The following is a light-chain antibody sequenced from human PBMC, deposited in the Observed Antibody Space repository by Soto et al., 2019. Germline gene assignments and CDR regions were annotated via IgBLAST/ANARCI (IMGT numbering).Light chain of an antibody. V-gene: IGKV1-39*01. Sequence: DIQMTQSPSSLSAAVGDRITIPCRASQSVSTSVTWYQHKPGRAPKALISAASSLQSGVPSRFSGSGSGTHFTLTISCLQPEDVATYYCQQSFSTLLSFGGGTHVDIQ. CDR1: QSVSTS. CDR3: QQSFSTLLS. J-gene: IGKJ4*01. CDR2: AAS.